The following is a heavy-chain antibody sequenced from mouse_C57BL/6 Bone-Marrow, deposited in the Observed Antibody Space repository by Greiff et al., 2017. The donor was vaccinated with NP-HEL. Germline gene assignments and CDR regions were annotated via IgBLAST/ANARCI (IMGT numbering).Heavy chain of an antibody. J-gene: IGHJ1*03. CDR3: TRWGGYYDYDDGYFDV. CDR1: GYTFTSYW. CDR2: IYPGNSDT. Sequence: VHVKQSGTVLARPGASVKMSCKTSGYTFTSYWMHWVKQRPGQGLEWIGAIYPGNSDTSYNQKFKGKAKLTAVTSASTAYMELSSLTNEDSAVYYCTRWGGYYDYDDGYFDVWGTGTTVTVSS. V-gene: IGHV1-5*01. D-gene: IGHD2-4*01.